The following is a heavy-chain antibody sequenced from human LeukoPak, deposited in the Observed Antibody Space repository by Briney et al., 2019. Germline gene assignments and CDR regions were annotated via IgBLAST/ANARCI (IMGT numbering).Heavy chain of an antibody. CDR1: GYSFTSYW. CDR3: ARHSPGYCSSTSCNWFDP. CDR2: IYPGDSDT. Sequence: GESLKISCKGSGYSFTSYWIGWVRQMPGKGREWMGIIYPGDSDTRYSPSFQGQVTISADKSISTAYLQWSSLKASDTAMYYCARHSPGYCSSTSCNWFDPWGQGTLVTVSS. V-gene: IGHV5-51*01. J-gene: IGHJ5*02. D-gene: IGHD2-2*03.